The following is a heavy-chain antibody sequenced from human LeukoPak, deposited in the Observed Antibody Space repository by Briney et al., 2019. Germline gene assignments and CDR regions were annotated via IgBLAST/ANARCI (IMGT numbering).Heavy chain of an antibody. V-gene: IGHV4-39*07. D-gene: IGHD3-22*01. CDR3: ARDRGSGYYPNWFDP. Sequence: SETLSLTCTVSSASITSSPYFWGWIRQSPGKGLEWIGSISYSGTTYYNPSLKSRVTISVDTSKNQFSLKLSSVTAADTAVYYCARDRGSGYYPNWFDPWGQGTLVTVSS. J-gene: IGHJ5*02. CDR2: ISYSGTT. CDR1: SASITSSPYF.